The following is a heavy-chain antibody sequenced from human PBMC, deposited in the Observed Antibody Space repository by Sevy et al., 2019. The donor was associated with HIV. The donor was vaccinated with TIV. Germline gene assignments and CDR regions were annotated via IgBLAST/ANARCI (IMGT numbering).Heavy chain of an antibody. D-gene: IGHD3-16*01. Sequence: GGSLRLSCAASGFTFSSYWMSWVRQAPGKGLEWVANIKQDGSEKYYLDSVKGRFTISRDNAKNSLYLQMNSLRAEDTAVYYCARATDDYVCLNWGQGTLVTVSS. J-gene: IGHJ4*02. CDR1: GFTFSSYW. V-gene: IGHV3-7*01. CDR3: ARATDDYVCLN. CDR2: IKQDGSEK.